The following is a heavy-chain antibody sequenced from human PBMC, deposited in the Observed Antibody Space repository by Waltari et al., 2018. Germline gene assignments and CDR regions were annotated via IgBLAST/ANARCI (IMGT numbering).Heavy chain of an antibody. CDR1: GYSFSTYW. V-gene: IGHV5-51*01. J-gene: IGHJ5*02. Sequence: EVQLVQSGAEVKKPGESLKISCEGSGYSFSTYWIGWVRQMPGKGLEWMGIIYPVDSDTRYSPSFQGQVTISADRSINTAYLQWSSLKASDIAMYYWARREGNNWFDPWGQGTLVTVSS. CDR3: ARREGNNWFDP. D-gene: IGHD1-26*01. CDR2: IYPVDSDT.